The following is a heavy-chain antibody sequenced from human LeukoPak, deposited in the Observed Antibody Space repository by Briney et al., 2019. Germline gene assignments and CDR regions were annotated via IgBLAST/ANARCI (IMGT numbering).Heavy chain of an antibody. Sequence: QPGGSLRLSCAASGFTFSSYETNWVRQAPGRGLEWVSVISGSGSSTYYVDSVKGRFTISRDNSKNTLYLQMNSLRAEDTAVYYCAKAALLLGDVFDIWGQGTMVTVSS. J-gene: IGHJ3*02. V-gene: IGHV3-23*01. CDR3: AKAALLLGDVFDI. D-gene: IGHD2-15*01. CDR2: ISGSGSST. CDR1: GFTFSSYE.